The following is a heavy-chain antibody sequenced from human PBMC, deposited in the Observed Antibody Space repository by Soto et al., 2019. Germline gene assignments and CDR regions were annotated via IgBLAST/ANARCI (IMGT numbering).Heavy chain of an antibody. CDR1: GYTFTSYG. D-gene: IGHD3-10*01. CDR2: ISAYNGNT. CDR3: ARIGPGSGSTTYYFDY. J-gene: IGHJ4*02. V-gene: IGHV1-18*01. Sequence: SAEASCEASGYTFTSYGISWVRQAPGQGLEWMGWISAYNGNTNYAQKLQGRVTMTTDTSTSTAYMELRSLRSDDTAVYYCARIGPGSGSTTYYFDYWGQGTLVTVSS.